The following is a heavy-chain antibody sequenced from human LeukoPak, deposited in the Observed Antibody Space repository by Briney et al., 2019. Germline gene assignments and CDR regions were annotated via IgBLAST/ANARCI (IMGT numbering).Heavy chain of an antibody. D-gene: IGHD3-10*01. CDR1: GGSIDNYY. CDR3: ARLTGRFGGTFNV. J-gene: IGHJ3*01. Sequence: SETLSLTCSLSGGSIDNYYWTWIRQPPGKGLEWLGYMYFIVNTDYNPSLKGRVTISVDTSKNQYSLQLTSVTAADTAVYFCARLTGRFGGTFNVWGHGKMVTVSS. V-gene: IGHV4-59*08. CDR2: MYFIVNT.